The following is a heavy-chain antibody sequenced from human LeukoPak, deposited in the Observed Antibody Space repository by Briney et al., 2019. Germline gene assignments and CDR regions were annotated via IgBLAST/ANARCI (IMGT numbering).Heavy chain of an antibody. V-gene: IGHV3-11*04. CDR2: ISSSGSTI. CDR3: ARSLGELSLAGAY. Sequence: NPWGSLRLSCAASGFTFSDYYMSWIRQAPGKGLEWVSFISSSGSTIYYEDSVKGRFTISRDNAKNSLYLQMNSLRVEDTAVYYCARSLGELSLAGAYWGQGILVTVSS. CDR1: GFTFSDYY. D-gene: IGHD3-16*02. J-gene: IGHJ4*02.